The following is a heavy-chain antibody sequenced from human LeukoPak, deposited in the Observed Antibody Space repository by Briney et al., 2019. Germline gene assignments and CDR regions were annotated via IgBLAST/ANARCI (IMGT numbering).Heavy chain of an antibody. Sequence: PGGSLRLSCAASGFTFSSNWMHWVRQAPGEGVMSVSGINSDGSSTRYADSVKGRFTISRDNAKNTLYLQMNSLRAEDTAVYYCAKHPDPWGQGTLVTVSS. CDR1: GFTFSSNW. CDR3: AKHPDP. CDR2: INSDGSST. J-gene: IGHJ5*02. V-gene: IGHV3-74*01.